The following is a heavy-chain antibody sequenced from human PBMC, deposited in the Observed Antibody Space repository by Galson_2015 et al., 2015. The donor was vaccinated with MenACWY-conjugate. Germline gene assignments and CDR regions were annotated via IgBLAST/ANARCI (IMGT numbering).Heavy chain of an antibody. J-gene: IGHJ5*02. D-gene: IGHD3-3*01. CDR2: LSGDGSSK. CDR3: GRIESPSNFGSP. Sequence: SLRLPCAASGFTFSDYCMHWVRQAPGKGLVWVSRLSGDGSSKTYAGSVKGRFTISMDNSKTTLYLKMNSLRAEDTAMYYCGRIESPSNFGSPWGQGTLVTVSS. CDR1: GFTFSDYC. V-gene: IGHV3-74*01.